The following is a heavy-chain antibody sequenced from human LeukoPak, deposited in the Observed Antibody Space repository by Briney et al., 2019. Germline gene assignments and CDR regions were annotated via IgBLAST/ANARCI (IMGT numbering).Heavy chain of an antibody. CDR2: IDISGST. CDR1: GGSISGYY. J-gene: IGHJ4*02. V-gene: IGHV4-4*07. D-gene: IGHD3-10*01. Sequence: PSETLSLTCTVSGGSISGYYWNWIRQPAGKGLEWIGRIDISGSTNYNPSLKSRVTMSIDTSKNQFSLKLSSVTAADTAVYYCARAGDGSGSYDNADYDYWGQGTLVTVSS. CDR3: ARAGDGSGSYDNADYDY.